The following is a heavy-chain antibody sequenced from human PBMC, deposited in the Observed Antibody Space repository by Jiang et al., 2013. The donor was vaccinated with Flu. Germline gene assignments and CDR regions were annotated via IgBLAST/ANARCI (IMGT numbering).Heavy chain of an antibody. Sequence: PGLVKPSQTLSLTCTVSGGSISSGHHYWSWIRQSAGKGLEWIGRFSTSGYTNYNPSLESRVTISLDRTKNQFSLKLTSVTAADTAVYYCARSNSYGSGSNYLDYWGQGTLVTVSS. CDR2: FSTSGYT. CDR1: GGSISSGHHY. V-gene: IGHV4-61*02. J-gene: IGHJ4*02. CDR3: ARSNSYGSGSNYLDY. D-gene: IGHD3-10*01.